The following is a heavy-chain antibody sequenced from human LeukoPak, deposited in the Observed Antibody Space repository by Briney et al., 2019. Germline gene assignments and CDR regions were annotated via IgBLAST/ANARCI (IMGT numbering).Heavy chain of an antibody. V-gene: IGHV3-21*01. D-gene: IGHD1-26*01. CDR2: ISSSSSYL. Sequence: TGGSLRLSCAASGFTFSSYSMNWLRQAPGKGLEWVSSISSSSSYLYYADSVKGRFTISRDNDKNSLYLQMNSLRAEDTAVYYRAREGFLGDAFDIWGQGTMVTVSS. CDR1: GFTFSSYS. J-gene: IGHJ3*02. CDR3: AREGFLGDAFDI.